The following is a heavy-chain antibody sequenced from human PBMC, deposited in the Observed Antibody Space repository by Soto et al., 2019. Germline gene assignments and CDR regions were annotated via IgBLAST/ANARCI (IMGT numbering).Heavy chain of an antibody. D-gene: IGHD6-19*01. CDR2: INHSGST. V-gene: IGHV4-34*01. Sequence: SETLSLTCAVYGGSFSGYYWSWIRQPPGKGLEWIGEINHSGSTNYNPSLKSRVTISVDTSKNQFSLKLSSVTAADTAVYYCARSAKPRVVAGKVYGMDVWGQGTTVTVS. CDR1: GGSFSGYY. J-gene: IGHJ6*02. CDR3: ARSAKPRVVAGKVYGMDV.